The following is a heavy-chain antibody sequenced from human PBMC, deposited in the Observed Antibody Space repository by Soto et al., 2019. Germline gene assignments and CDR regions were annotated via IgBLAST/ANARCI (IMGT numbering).Heavy chain of an antibody. CDR1: GGIFSSYT. D-gene: IGHD3-22*01. Sequence: SVKVSCKAFGGIFSSYTISWVRQAPGQGLEWMGRIIPILGIANYAQKFQGRVTITADKSTSTAYMELSSLRSEDTAVYYCARDSPSDDSSGTEAFDIWGQ. CDR2: IIPILGIA. V-gene: IGHV1-69*04. J-gene: IGHJ3*02. CDR3: ARDSPSDDSSGTEAFDI.